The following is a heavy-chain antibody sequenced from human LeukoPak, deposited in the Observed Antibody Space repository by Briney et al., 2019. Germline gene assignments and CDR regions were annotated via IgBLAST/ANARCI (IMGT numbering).Heavy chain of an antibody. D-gene: IGHD3-10*01. J-gene: IGHJ6*03. CDR1: GGSISSNTHY. V-gene: IGHV4-39*07. CDR3: ARRADHFYYYMDV. Sequence: SETLSLTCNVSGGSISSNTHYWGWIRQPPGNGLEGIASVHYTGSTYYNPSLKSRVTIAVDTSKNQFSVRMTSVTAADTAVYYCARRADHFYYYMDVWGKGTTVTVSS. CDR2: VHYTGST.